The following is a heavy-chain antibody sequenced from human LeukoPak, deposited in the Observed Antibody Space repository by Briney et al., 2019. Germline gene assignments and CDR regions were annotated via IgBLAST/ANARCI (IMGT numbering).Heavy chain of an antibody. V-gene: IGHV3-23*01. CDR2: ISGGGRTT. J-gene: IGHJ4*02. CDR3: AKNVVVKRYIDF. CDR1: GFTFSNHA. D-gene: IGHD2-15*01. Sequence: GGSLRLSCAASGFTFSNHAMIWVRQAPGKGLQWVAVISGGGRTTEYEDFVKGRFTISRDNSKHTLSLQMNSLTVEDTAIYFCAKNVVVKRYIDFWGQGTLVTVSS.